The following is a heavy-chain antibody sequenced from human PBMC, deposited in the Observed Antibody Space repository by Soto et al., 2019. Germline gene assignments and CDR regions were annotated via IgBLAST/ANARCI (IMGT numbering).Heavy chain of an antibody. CDR1: GGTFSSYA. CDR2: IIPIFGTA. J-gene: IGHJ5*02. D-gene: IGHD3-10*01. Sequence: GASVKVSCKASGGTFSSYAISWVRQAPGQGLEWMGGIIPIFGTANYAQKFQGRVTITADESTSTAYMELSSLRSEDTAAYYCARGLGGRNWFDPWGQGTLVTVSS. V-gene: IGHV1-69*13. CDR3: ARGLGGRNWFDP.